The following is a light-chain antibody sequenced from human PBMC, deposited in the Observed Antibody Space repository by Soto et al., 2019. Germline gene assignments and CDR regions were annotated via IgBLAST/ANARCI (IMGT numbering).Light chain of an antibody. CDR2: GAP. CDR3: QQYGSSGT. CDR1: QSVSNNY. Sequence: EIVWTQSPGTLSLSPGERATLSCRASQSVSNNYLAWYKQKPGQAPRLLIYGAPSRATGIPDRFSGSGSGTDFTLTIRRLQPEDFAVYYCQQYGSSGTFGQGTKVDIK. V-gene: IGKV3-20*01. J-gene: IGKJ1*01.